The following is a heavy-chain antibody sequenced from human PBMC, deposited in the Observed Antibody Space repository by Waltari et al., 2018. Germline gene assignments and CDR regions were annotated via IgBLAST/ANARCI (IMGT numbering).Heavy chain of an antibody. V-gene: IGHV1-24*01. CDR2: FDPEDGET. CDR1: GGTFSSYA. J-gene: IGHJ4*02. CDR3: ASVPNLNIVVD. Sequence: QVQLVQSGAEVKKPGSSVKVSCKASGGTFSSYAISWVRQAPGQGLEWMGGFDPEDGETIYAQKFQGRVTMTEDTSTDTAYMELSSLRSEDTAVYYCASVPNLNIVVDWGQGTLVTVSS. D-gene: IGHD2-2*01.